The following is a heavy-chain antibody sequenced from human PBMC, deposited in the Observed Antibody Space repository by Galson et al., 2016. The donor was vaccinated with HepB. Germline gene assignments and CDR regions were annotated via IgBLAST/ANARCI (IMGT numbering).Heavy chain of an antibody. J-gene: IGHJ4*02. CDR1: GFTFNRRG. CDR2: DSMDGRRK. V-gene: IGHV3-30*18. D-gene: IGHD2/OR15-2a*01. Sequence: SLRLSCAASGFTFNRRGMHWVRQAPGKGLEWVAADSMDGRRKFNADSVKGRFTISRDNSNNMLFLQMSSLRVDDTAVYYCAKRHEYCPPVGCSVDSWGQGTLVSVSS. CDR3: AKRHEYCPPVGCSVDS.